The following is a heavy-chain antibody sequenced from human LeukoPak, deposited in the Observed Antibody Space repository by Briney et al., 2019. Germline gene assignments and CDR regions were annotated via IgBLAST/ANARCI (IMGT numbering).Heavy chain of an antibody. J-gene: IGHJ4*02. D-gene: IGHD3-10*01. Sequence: KASETLSLTCTVYGGSFSAYYWSWMRQPPGKGLEWIGEINHSGSINYNPSLKSRVTISLDTSENPFSLKLSSVTAADTAVYYCARRPRSPYGSGFDFWGQGIQVTVSS. CDR1: GGSFSAYY. V-gene: IGHV4-34*01. CDR2: INHSGSI. CDR3: ARRPRSPYGSGFDF.